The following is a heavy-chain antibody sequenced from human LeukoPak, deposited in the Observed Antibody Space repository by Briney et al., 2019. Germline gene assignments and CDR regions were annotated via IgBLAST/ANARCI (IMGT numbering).Heavy chain of an antibody. CDR2: IDWDDNK. Sequence: SGPTLMNPTQTLTLTCTFSGFSLTTNGMRVSWIRQTPGKALEWLARIDWDDNKFYSTSLKTRLTISKDTSRNQVVLTMTNMDPVDTATYYCARTPRGTCYDYWGQGTLVTVSS. V-gene: IGHV2-70*04. J-gene: IGHJ4*02. CDR1: GFSLTTNGMR. CDR3: ARTPRGTCYDY. D-gene: IGHD2-15*01.